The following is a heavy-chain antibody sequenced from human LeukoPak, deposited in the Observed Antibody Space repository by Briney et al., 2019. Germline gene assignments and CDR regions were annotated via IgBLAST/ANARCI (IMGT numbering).Heavy chain of an antibody. Sequence: GESLRISCKGSGYSFTTYWITWVRQMPGKGLEWMGRIDPSDSYTNCSPSFQGHVTISVDKSISTAYLQWSSLKASDTAMYYCARQGGFYDNRGYNDVFDIWGQGTVVTVSS. CDR2: IDPSDSYT. D-gene: IGHD3-22*01. J-gene: IGHJ3*02. CDR1: GYSFTTYW. CDR3: ARQGGFYDNRGYNDVFDI. V-gene: IGHV5-10-1*01.